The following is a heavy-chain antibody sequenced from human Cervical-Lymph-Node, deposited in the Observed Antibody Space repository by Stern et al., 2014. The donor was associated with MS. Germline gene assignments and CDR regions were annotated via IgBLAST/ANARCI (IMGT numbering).Heavy chain of an antibody. J-gene: IGHJ6*02. CDR1: GYTFINYY. CDR2: INTLGGST. V-gene: IGHV1-46*01. D-gene: IGHD2-21*02. CDR3: AREYVEASGVGYLYYGLDV. Sequence: QMQLVQSGAEVKKPGASVKVSCKASGYTFINYYMNWVRQAPGHGLEWMGIINTLGGSTDYTQKFQGRLTMTRDTSTTTVSMELSGLRPEDTAVYYCAREYVEASGVGYLYYGLDVWGQGTTVIVSS.